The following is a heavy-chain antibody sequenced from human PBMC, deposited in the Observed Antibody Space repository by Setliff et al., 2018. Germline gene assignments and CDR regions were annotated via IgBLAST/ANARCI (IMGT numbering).Heavy chain of an antibody. V-gene: IGHV4-61*05. J-gene: IGHJ4*02. CDR1: GGSISSSSYY. CDR2: IYNSGST. Sequence: SETLSLTCTVSGGSISSSSYYWGWIRQPPGKGLEWIAYIYNSGSTNYNPSLKSRVTISVDTSKNQFSLKLSSVTAADTAVYYCARGRGDYWGQGTLVTVSS. CDR3: ARGRGDY. D-gene: IGHD1-26*01.